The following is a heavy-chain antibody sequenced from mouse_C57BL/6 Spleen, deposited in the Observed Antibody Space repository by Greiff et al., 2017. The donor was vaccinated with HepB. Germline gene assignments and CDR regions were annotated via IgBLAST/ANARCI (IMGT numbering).Heavy chain of an antibody. CDR1: GYAFSSYW. J-gene: IGHJ1*03. D-gene: IGHD2-1*01. V-gene: IGHV1-80*01. CDR3: ARRSYYGNYVGYFDV. Sequence: VQLQQSGAELVKPGASVKISCKASGYAFSSYWMNWVKQRPGKGLEWIGQIYPGDGDTNYNGKFKGKATLTADKSSSTAYMQLSSLTSEDSAVYFCARRSYYGNYVGYFDVWGTGTTVTVSS. CDR2: IYPGDGDT.